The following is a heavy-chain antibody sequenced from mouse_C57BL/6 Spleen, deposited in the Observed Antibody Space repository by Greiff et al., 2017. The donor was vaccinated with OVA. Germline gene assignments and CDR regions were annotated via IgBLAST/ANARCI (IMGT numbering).Heavy chain of an antibody. J-gene: IGHJ3*01. Sequence: VQLVESGAELVKPGASVKMSCKASGYTFTSYWITWVKQRPGQGLEWIGDIYPGSGSTNYNEKFKSKATLTVDTSSSTAYMQLSSLTSEDSAVYYCARGDYGKRAYWGQGTLVTVSA. CDR2: IYPGSGST. CDR1: GYTFTSYW. CDR3: ARGDYGKRAY. D-gene: IGHD2-1*01. V-gene: IGHV1-55*01.